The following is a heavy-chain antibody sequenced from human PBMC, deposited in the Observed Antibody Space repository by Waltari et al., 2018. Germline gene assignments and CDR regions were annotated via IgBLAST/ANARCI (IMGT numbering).Heavy chain of an antibody. J-gene: IGHJ4*02. CDR3: AKAYIRYSSSWLDY. CDR1: GFTFSSYG. V-gene: IGHV3-30*18. Sequence: QVQLVESGGGVVQPGRSLRLSCAASGFTFSSYGMHWVRQAPGKGLEWVAVISYDGSNKYYADSEKGRFTISRDNSKNTLYLQMNSLRAEDTAVYYCAKAYIRYSSSWLDYWGQGTLVTVSS. D-gene: IGHD6-13*01. CDR2: ISYDGSNK.